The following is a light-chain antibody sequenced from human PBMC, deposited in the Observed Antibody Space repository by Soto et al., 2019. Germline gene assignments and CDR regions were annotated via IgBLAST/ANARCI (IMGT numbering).Light chain of an antibody. J-gene: IGLJ1*01. CDR2: EDS. Sequence: QSALTQPASVSGSPGQSITISCTGASTDIGYYDLVSWYQQHPGKAPKLMIYEDSKRPSGVSNRFSGSKSGNTASLTISGLQADDEADYYFCSYARSSTYVFGTGTKVTVL. V-gene: IGLV2-23*01. CDR1: STDIGYYDL. CDR3: CSYARSSTYV.